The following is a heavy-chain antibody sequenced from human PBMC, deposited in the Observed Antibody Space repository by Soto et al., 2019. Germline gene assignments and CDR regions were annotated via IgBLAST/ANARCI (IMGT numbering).Heavy chain of an antibody. V-gene: IGHV1-3*01. J-gene: IGHJ1*01. CDR3: ARVTSGYSCWRHLYSQH. CDR1: GYTFTSYA. D-gene: IGHD6-13*01. Sequence: GAAVKVSCKASGYTFTSYAMHWVRQAPGQRLEWMGWINAGNGNTKYSQKFQGRVTITRDTSASTAYMELSSLRSEDTAVYYCARVTSGYSCWRHLYSQHSDPATLVTASS. CDR2: INAGNGNT.